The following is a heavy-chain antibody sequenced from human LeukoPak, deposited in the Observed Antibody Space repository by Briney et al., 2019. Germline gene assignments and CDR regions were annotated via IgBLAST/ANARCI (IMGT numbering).Heavy chain of an antibody. Sequence: PSETLSLTCTVSGGSISSYYWSWIRQPPGKGLEWIGYIYYSGSTNYSPSLKSRVTISVDTSKNQFSLKLSSVTAADTAVYYCARGQYYYDSSGYRYWGQGTLVTVSS. CDR3: ARGQYYYDSSGYRY. J-gene: IGHJ4*02. V-gene: IGHV4-59*01. D-gene: IGHD3-22*01. CDR2: IYYSGST. CDR1: GGSISSYY.